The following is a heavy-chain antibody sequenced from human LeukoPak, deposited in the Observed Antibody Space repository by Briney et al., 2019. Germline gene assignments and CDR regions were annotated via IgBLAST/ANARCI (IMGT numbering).Heavy chain of an antibody. J-gene: IGHJ4*02. CDR3: ARTDDFWSGHAQDY. V-gene: IGHV7-4-1*02. D-gene: IGHD3-3*01. CDR2: INTNTGNP. CDR1: GHTFTSYA. Sequence: ASVKVSCKASGHTFTSYAMNRVRQAPGQWLEWMGWINTNTGNPTYAQGFTGRFVFSLDTSVSTAYLQISSLKAEDTAVYYCARTDDFWSGHAQDYWGQGTLVTVSS.